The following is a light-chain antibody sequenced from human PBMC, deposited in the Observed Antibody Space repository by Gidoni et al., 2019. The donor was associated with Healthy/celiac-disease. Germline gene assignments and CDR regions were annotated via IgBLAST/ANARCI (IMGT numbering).Light chain of an antibody. J-gene: IGLJ3*02. Sequence: QSALTQPASVSGSPGQSVTISCTGTSSDVGDYDYVSWYQQHPGKAPKLMIYDVSNRPSGVSTRFSGSKSGNTASLSISGLQAEDEADYYCCSYASSTALVFGGGTKLTVL. CDR1: SSDVGDYDY. CDR3: CSYASSTALV. V-gene: IGLV2-14*03. CDR2: DVS.